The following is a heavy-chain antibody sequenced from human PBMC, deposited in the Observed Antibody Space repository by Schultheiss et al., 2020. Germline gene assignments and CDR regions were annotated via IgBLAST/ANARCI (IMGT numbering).Heavy chain of an antibody. Sequence: GGSLRLSCAASGFTFSSYSMNWVRQAPGKGLEWVSYISSSSSTIYYADSVKGRFTISRDNSKNTLYLQMNSLRAEDTAVYYCAKSYGDYTIEKYYFDYWGQGTLVTVSS. CDR1: GFTFSSYS. J-gene: IGHJ4*02. D-gene: IGHD4-17*01. CDR2: ISSSSSTI. V-gene: IGHV3-48*01. CDR3: AKSYGDYTIEKYYFDY.